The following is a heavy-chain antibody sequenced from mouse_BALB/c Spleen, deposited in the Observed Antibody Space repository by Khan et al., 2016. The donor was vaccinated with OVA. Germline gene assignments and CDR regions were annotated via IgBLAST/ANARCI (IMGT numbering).Heavy chain of an antibody. V-gene: IGHV2-2*02. J-gene: IGHJ3*01. D-gene: IGHD2-4*01. CDR2: IWSAGST. Sequence: QVQLKQSGPGLLQPSQSLSITCTVSGFSLNAYSVHWVRQSPGKGLEWLGVIWSAGSTDYNAAFMSRLSINKDNSKSQVFFKMNSLQNNDTAIYYWARRGDDYGRGAWFVYWGQGTLVTVSA. CDR1: GFSLNAYS. CDR3: ARRGDDYGRGAWFVY.